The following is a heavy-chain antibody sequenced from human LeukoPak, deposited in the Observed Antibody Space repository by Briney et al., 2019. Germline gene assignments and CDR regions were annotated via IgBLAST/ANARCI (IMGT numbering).Heavy chain of an antibody. V-gene: IGHV3-53*04. Sequence: GGSLRLSCAASGFTVSSNYMRWVRQAPGKGLEWVSVIYSGGSTYYADSVKGRFTISRHNSKNTLYLQMNSLRAEDTAVYYCASTGRDGYNPGAFDIWGQGTMVTVSS. CDR1: GFTVSSNY. J-gene: IGHJ3*02. CDR3: ASTGRDGYNPGAFDI. CDR2: IYSGGST. D-gene: IGHD5-12*01.